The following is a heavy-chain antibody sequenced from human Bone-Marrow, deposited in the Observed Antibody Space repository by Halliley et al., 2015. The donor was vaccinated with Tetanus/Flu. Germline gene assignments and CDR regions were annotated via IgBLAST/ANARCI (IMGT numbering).Heavy chain of an antibody. V-gene: IGHV4-59*01. Sequence: TLSLTCTVSGGSIRSYYWSWIRQPPGKGLEWIGYISHSGNTNYKPSLKSRVTISIDTSKNQFSLKVSSATAADTAVYYCARSDYDSALSLPDWGQGTLVTVSS. CDR3: ARSDYDSALSLPD. J-gene: IGHJ4*02. D-gene: IGHD3-16*01. CDR1: GGSIRSYY. CDR2: ISHSGNT.